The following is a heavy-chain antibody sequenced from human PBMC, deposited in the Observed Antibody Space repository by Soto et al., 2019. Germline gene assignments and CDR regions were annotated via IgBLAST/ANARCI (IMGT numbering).Heavy chain of an antibody. J-gene: IGHJ5*02. Sequence: PSETLSLTCTVSGGSISDSSHYWGWIRQPPGKGLEWIGSIYYSGSTYYNPSLKSRVTISVDTSKNQFSLKLSSVTAADTAVYYCARVFSDSSSFFDPWGQGTLVTVSS. CDR1: GGSISDSSHY. V-gene: IGHV4-39*07. CDR3: ARVFSDSSSFFDP. D-gene: IGHD6-13*01. CDR2: IYYSGST.